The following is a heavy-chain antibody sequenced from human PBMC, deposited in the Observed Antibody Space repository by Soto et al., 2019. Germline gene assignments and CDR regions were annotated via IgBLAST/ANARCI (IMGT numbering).Heavy chain of an antibody. CDR1: GFTFSSYA. J-gene: IGHJ5*02. Sequence: PGGSLRLSCAASGFTFSSYAMSWVRQAPGKGLEWVSAISGSGGSTYYADSVKGQFTISRDNSKNTLYLQMNSLRAEDTAVYYFAKHYYDLTFPNWFDPWGQGTLVTVSS. CDR3: AKHYYDLTFPNWFDP. D-gene: IGHD3-3*01. CDR2: ISGSGGST. V-gene: IGHV3-23*01.